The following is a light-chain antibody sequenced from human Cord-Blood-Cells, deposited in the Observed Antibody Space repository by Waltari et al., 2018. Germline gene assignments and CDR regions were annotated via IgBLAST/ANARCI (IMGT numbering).Light chain of an antibody. Sequence: QSALTQPASVSGSPGQSITISCTGTSSDVGGYNYVSWYQQHPGKAPKLMIYEVSKRPSGVSNRVSGSKSGNTASRTISGLQAEDEADYYCSSYTSSSTLYVEFGGGTKLTVL. V-gene: IGLV2-14*01. CDR3: SSYTSSSTLYVE. J-gene: IGLJ2*01. CDR1: SSDVGGYNY. CDR2: EVS.